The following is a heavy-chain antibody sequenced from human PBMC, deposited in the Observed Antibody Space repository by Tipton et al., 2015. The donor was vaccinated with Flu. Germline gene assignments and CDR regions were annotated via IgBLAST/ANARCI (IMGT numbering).Heavy chain of an antibody. J-gene: IGHJ4*02. CDR2: IWYDGSNK. D-gene: IGHD6-19*01. V-gene: IGHV3-33*01. Sequence: SLRLSCAASGFTFSSYGMHWVRQAPGKGLEWVAVIWYDGSNKYYADSVKGRFAISRDNSKNTLYLQMNSLRAEDTAVYYCARDRFPPGGAVAGRYFDYWGQGTLVTVSS. CDR3: ARDRFPPGGAVAGRYFDY. CDR1: GFTFSSYG.